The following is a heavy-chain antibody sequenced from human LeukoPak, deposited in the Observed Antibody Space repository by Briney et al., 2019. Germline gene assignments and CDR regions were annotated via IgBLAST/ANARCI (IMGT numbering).Heavy chain of an antibody. CDR2: IYYSGDT. D-gene: IGHD5-18*01. CDR3: ARADPMQLWFLDY. CDR1: GGSISSSSHY. J-gene: IGHJ4*02. Sequence: SETLSLTCTVSGGSISSSSHYWGWIRQPPGKGLEWIGSIYYSGDTYYNPSLKSRVTTSVDTSKSQFSLRLSSVTAADTAVYYCARADPMQLWFLDYWGQGTLVTVSS. V-gene: IGHV4-39*07.